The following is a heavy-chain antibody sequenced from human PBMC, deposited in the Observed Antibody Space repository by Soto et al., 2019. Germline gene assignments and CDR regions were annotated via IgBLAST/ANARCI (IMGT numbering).Heavy chain of an antibody. CDR2: IYYSGST. V-gene: IGHV4-39*01. D-gene: IGHD2-8*01. CDR1: GGSISSSSYY. Sequence: QLQLQESGPGLVKPSETLSLTCTVSGGSISSSSYYWGWIRQPPGKGLEWIGSIYYSGSTYYNPSLKSRVTISVDTSKNQFSLKLSSVTAADTAVYYCARLPKLSPSPLLMVYASESWFDPWGQGTLVTVSS. J-gene: IGHJ5*02. CDR3: ARLPKLSPSPLLMVYASESWFDP.